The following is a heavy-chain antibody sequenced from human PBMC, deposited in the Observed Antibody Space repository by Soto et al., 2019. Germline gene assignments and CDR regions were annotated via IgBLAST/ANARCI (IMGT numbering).Heavy chain of an antibody. V-gene: IGHV5-51*01. CDR3: ARGYYDSSGYPGLFDY. Sequence: PGESLKISCKGSGYSFTSYWIGWVRQMPGKGLEWMGIIYPGDSDTRYSPSFQGQVTISADKSISTAYLQWSSLKASDTAMYYCARGYYDSSGYPGLFDYWGQGTLVTVSS. CDR2: IYPGDSDT. J-gene: IGHJ4*02. D-gene: IGHD3-22*01. CDR1: GYSFTSYW.